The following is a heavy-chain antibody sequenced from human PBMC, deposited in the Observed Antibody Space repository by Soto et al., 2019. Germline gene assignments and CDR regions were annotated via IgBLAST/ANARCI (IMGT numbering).Heavy chain of an antibody. J-gene: IGHJ5*02. D-gene: IGHD1-1*01. Sequence: SETLSLTCTVSGASISGFYWSWIRKSAGKGLEWIGRIYATGTTDYNPSLKSRVMMSVDTSKKQFSLKLRSVTAADTAVYYCVRDGTKNLRDWFDPWGQGISVTVSS. CDR2: IYATGTT. CDR3: VRDGTKNLRDWFDP. V-gene: IGHV4-4*07. CDR1: GASISGFY.